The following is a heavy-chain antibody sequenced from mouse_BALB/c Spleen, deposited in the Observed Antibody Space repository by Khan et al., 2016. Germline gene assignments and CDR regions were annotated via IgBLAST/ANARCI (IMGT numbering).Heavy chain of an antibody. CDR2: INPTSGYT. V-gene: IGHV1-4*01. CDR3: ARSRRMGGNYRFDY. J-gene: IGHJ2*01. D-gene: IGHD2-1*01. CDR1: GYTFTSYT. Sequence: QVQLKQSGAELARPGASVRMSCKASGYTFTSYTIHWVKQRPGQGLEWIGYINPTSGYTNYNQKFKDKATLTADKSSSTAYMQLSSLTSEDSAVYYCARSRRMGGNYRFDYWGQGTTLTVSS.